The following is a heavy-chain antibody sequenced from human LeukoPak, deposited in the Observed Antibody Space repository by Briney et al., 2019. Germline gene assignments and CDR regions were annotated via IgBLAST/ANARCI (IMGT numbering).Heavy chain of an antibody. Sequence: GGSLRLSCAASGFTFSDYTIHWVRQAPGKRLQSVSAITSNGAYTHYADSVKGRFTISRDNSRNAVFLQMGGLRIEDMAVYYCARVKMGATVSDYYYYYMDVWGTGTTVTVSS. J-gene: IGHJ6*03. CDR3: ARVKMGATVSDYYYYYMDV. V-gene: IGHV3-64*02. CDR1: GFTFSDYT. CDR2: ITSNGAYT. D-gene: IGHD1-26*01.